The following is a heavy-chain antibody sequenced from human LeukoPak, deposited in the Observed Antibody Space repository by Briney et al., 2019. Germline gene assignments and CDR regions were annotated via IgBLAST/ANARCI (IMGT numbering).Heavy chain of an antibody. CDR2: FSGSGGST. J-gene: IGHJ4*02. Sequence: GGSLRLSCAASGFTFSSYAMSWVRQAPGKGLECISGFSGSGGSTYYADSVKGRFTISRDNSKNTLYLQMNSLRAEDTAVYYCAKDRGDGYNSFWGQGTLVTVSS. CDR1: GFTFSSYA. V-gene: IGHV3-23*01. CDR3: AKDRGDGYNSF. D-gene: IGHD5-24*01.